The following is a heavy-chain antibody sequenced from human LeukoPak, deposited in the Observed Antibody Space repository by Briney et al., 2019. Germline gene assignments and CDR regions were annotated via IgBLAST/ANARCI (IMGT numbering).Heavy chain of an antibody. D-gene: IGHD3-10*01. CDR1: GLTVSSNF. V-gene: IGHV3-21*01. CDR3: ARMYYVRGVVFYYFDY. J-gene: IGHJ4*02. CDR2: ISSTSSYI. Sequence: PGGSLRLSCAATGLTVSSNFMSWVRQAPGKGLEWVSSISSTSSYIYYADSAKGRFTISRDNAKNSLYLQMNSLRAEDTAVYYCARMYYVRGVVFYYFDYWGQGTLVTVSS.